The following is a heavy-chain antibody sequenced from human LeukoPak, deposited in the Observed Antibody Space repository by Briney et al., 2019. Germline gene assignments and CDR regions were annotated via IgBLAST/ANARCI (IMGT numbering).Heavy chain of an antibody. Sequence: SETLSLTCTVSRGSPSSDYWTWIRQPPGKRLQWIGYIYYSGSTNYNPSLKSRVTISVDTSKNQFSLKLTSVTAADTAVYYCARLGNRDGYNYFLDYWGQGILVTVSS. CDR2: IYYSGST. V-gene: IGHV4-59*08. D-gene: IGHD5-24*01. J-gene: IGHJ4*02. CDR1: RGSPSSDY. CDR3: ARLGNRDGYNYFLDY.